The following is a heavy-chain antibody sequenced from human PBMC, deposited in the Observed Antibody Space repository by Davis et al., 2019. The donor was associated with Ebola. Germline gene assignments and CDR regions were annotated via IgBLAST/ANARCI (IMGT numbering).Heavy chain of an antibody. J-gene: IGHJ5*02. CDR3: ARDKFPDSSGFDP. D-gene: IGHD3-22*01. CDR2: IYYSGST. Sequence: PSETLSLTCTVSGGSMRSYYWSWIRQHPGKGLEWIGYIYYSGSTYYNPSLKSRVTISVDTSKNQFSLKLSSVTAADTAVYYCARDKFPDSSGFDPWGQGTLVTVSS. V-gene: IGHV4-31*03. CDR1: GGSMRSYY.